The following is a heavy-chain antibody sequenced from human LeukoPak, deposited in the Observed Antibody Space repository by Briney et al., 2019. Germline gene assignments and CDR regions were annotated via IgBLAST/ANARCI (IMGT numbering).Heavy chain of an antibody. Sequence: PGGSLRLSCAASGFSFRSYGMSWVRQAPGKGLEWVSGISGSGGSTYYADSVKGRFTISRDYSRNTLYLQMNSLRAEDTAVYYCAKDWAGSSNWYYFDYWGQGTLVTVSS. D-gene: IGHD6-13*01. CDR2: ISGSGGST. J-gene: IGHJ4*02. CDR3: AKDWAGSSNWYYFDY. CDR1: GFSFRSYG. V-gene: IGHV3-23*01.